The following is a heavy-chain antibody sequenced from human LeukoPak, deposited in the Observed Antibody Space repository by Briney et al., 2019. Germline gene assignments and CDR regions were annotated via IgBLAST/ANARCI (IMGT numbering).Heavy chain of an antibody. CDR1: GFRFSRYW. CDR2: IKQDGSAK. D-gene: IGHD2-2*01. J-gene: IGHJ4*02. V-gene: IGHV3-7*03. Sequence: GGSLRLSCSASGFRFSRYWMTGVHPPPRRGLEWVANIKQDGSAKSYVASVKGRFTISRDNAKNSLYLQMNSLRDDDTGVYYCASQPAAADVDYWGQGTLVTVSS. CDR3: ASQPAAADVDY.